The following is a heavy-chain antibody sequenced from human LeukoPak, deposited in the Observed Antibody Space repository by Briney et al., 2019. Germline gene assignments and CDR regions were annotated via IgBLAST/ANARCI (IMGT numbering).Heavy chain of an antibody. J-gene: IGHJ5*02. CDR3: ARRVIMSAAGVPDTWLDP. Sequence: PGGSLRLSCAASGFTFDTYTMNWVRQAPGKGLEWVSCISSSSSYIFYADSVKGRCTVSRDNAKNSLYLQMTSLRAEDTAVYYCARRVIMSAAGVPDTWLDPWGQGILVTVSS. D-gene: IGHD2-8*01. CDR2: ISSSSSYI. V-gene: IGHV3-21*01. CDR1: GFTFDTYT.